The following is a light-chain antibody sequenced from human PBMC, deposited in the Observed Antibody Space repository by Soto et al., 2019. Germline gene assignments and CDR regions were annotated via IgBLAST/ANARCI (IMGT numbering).Light chain of an antibody. CDR3: SSYTSSSTYV. CDR1: RSDVGGYNY. J-gene: IGLJ1*01. Sequence: SVITQPASVSGTPGQSIAISCTGNRSDVGGYNYVSWYQHHPGKAPKLMVYDVSNRPSGVSNRFSGSKSGNTASLTISGLQAEDEADYYCSSYTSSSTYVFGTGTKVTVL. CDR2: DVS. V-gene: IGLV2-14*03.